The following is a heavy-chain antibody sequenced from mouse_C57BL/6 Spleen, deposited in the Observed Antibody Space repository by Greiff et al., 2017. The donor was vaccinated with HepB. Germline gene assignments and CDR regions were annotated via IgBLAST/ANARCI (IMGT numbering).Heavy chain of an antibody. J-gene: IGHJ3*01. CDR2: ISNGGGST. Sequence: DVMLVESGGGLVQPGGSLKLSCAASGFTFSDYYMYWVRQTPEKRLEWVAYISNGGGSTYYPDTVKGRFTISRDNAKNTLYLQMSRLKSEDTAMYYCARQGDYSPFAYWGQGTLVTVSA. CDR1: GFTFSDYY. D-gene: IGHD2-13*01. V-gene: IGHV5-12*01. CDR3: ARQGDYSPFAY.